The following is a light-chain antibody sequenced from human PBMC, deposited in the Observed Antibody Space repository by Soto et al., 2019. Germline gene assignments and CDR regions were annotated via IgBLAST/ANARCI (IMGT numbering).Light chain of an antibody. CDR1: QSLLDRDDGNIY. J-gene: IGKJ4*01. CDR3: MQRLEFPLI. V-gene: IGKV2-40*01. CDR2: TVS. Sequence: EIVMTQTPLSLPVTPGEPASISCRSSQSLLDRDDGNIYLDWYVQKPGQSPQLLIYTVSYRAPVVPDRFSGIGSRTDFTLQISRVEADDVGVYYCMQRLEFPLIFGGGTKVAIK.